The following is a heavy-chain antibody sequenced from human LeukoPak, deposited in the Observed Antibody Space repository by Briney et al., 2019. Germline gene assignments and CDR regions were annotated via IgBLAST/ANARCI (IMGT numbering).Heavy chain of an antibody. CDR1: GFTFSSYS. D-gene: IGHD1-1*01. V-gene: IGHV3-48*01. J-gene: IGHJ3*02. CDR3: AGPLVGQLELRGDAFDI. Sequence: GGSLRLSCAASGFTFSSYSMNWVRQAPGKGLEWVSYISSSSSTIYYADSVKGRFTISRDNAKNSLYLQMNSLRAEDTAVYYCAGPLVGQLELRGDAFDIWGQGTMVTVSS. CDR2: ISSSSSTI.